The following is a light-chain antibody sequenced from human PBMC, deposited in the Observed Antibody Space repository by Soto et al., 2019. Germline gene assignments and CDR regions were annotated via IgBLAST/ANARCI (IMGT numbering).Light chain of an antibody. V-gene: IGLV1-44*01. CDR2: SDL. J-gene: IGLJ2*01. CDR3: SSYGNTRGTLEVVL. Sequence: QSVLTQPPSASGTPGQRVTISCSGGTSNIGTNAVNWYQHLPGTAPSVLIYSDLQRPPGVPDRFSGSKSGTSASLAISGLQSEDEADYYCSSYGNTRGTLEVVLFGGGTQLTVL. CDR1: TSNIGTNA.